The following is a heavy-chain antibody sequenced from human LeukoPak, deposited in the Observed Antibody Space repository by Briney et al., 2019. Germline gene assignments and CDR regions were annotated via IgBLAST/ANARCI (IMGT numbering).Heavy chain of an antibody. V-gene: IGHV3-7*01. Sequence: GGSLRLSCAASGFTFNNYWMNWVRQAPGKGLEWVANIKQDGSEKYYVDSVKGRFTISRDNAKNSLSLQMDSLRAEDTAVYYCAKYVFSYGSGSYLAHWGQGTQVTVSS. CDR2: IKQDGSEK. CDR3: AKYVFSYGSGSYLAH. D-gene: IGHD3-10*01. J-gene: IGHJ4*01. CDR1: GFTFNNYW.